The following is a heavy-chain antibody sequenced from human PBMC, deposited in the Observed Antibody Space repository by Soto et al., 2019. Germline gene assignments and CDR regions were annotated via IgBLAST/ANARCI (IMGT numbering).Heavy chain of an antibody. CDR3: AKARGISSARLITWFDP. CDR2: INPQTGAP. Sequence: QVHLVQSGPETRTPGASVKVYCKASGYTFIGYYIHWIRQAPGQGLEWMGYINPQTGAPTYAQKFKGSVTMTRDTTLRTAYMELKTLTSNDTAVYYCAKARGISSARLITWFDPWGQGTLVSVSS. CDR1: GYTFIGYY. D-gene: IGHD2-2*01. J-gene: IGHJ5*02. V-gene: IGHV1-2*04.